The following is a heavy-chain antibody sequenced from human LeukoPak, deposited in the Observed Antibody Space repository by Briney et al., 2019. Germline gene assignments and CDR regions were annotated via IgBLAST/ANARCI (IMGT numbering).Heavy chain of an antibody. D-gene: IGHD6-6*01. Sequence: ASVKVSCKASGYTFTGYHIHWVRQAPGQGLEWMGWINPNSGGTNYAQKFQGRVTMTRDTSTSTVYMELSSLRSEDTAVYYCARDLEYSSSPEVYWGQGTLVTVSS. CDR3: ARDLEYSSSPEVY. J-gene: IGHJ4*02. CDR2: INPNSGGT. CDR1: GYTFTGYH. V-gene: IGHV1-2*02.